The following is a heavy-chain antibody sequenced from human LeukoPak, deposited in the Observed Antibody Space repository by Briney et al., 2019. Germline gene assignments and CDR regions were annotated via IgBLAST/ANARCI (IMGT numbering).Heavy chain of an antibody. V-gene: IGHV3-11*04. CDR2: ISSSGSTI. J-gene: IGHJ4*02. CDR3: ARTGNYYDSSGYYTYFDY. Sequence: KPGGSLRLSCAASGFTFSDYYTSWIRQAPGKGLEWVSYISSSGSTIYYADSVKGRFTISRDNAKNSLYLQMNSLRAEDTAVYYCARTGNYYDSSGYYTYFDYWGQGTLVTVSS. CDR1: GFTFSDYY. D-gene: IGHD3-22*01.